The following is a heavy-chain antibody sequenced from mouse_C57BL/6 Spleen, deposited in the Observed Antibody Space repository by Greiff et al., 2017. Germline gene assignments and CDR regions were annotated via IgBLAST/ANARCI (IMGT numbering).Heavy chain of an antibody. D-gene: IGHD1-1*01. CDR2: INYDGSST. J-gene: IGHJ4*01. CDR3: ARLLSGAMDY. CDR1: GFTFSDYY. Sequence: DVKLVESEGGLVQPGSSMKLSCTASGFTFSDYYMAWVRQVPEKGLEWVANINYDGSSTYYLDSLKSRFIISRDNAKNILYLQMSSLKSEDTATYYCARLLSGAMDYWGQGTSVTVSS. V-gene: IGHV5-16*01.